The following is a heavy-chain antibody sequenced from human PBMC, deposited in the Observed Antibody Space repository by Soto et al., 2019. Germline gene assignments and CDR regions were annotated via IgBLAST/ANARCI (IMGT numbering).Heavy chain of an antibody. CDR2: INEDESEK. V-gene: IGHV3-7*05. CDR3: ARGDFYSGDL. CDR1: GFTFRSYW. J-gene: IGHJ5*02. D-gene: IGHD4-4*01. Sequence: EVQLVKSGGGLVQPGGSLRLSCVASGFTFRSYWMSWVRQAPGKGLEWVANINEDESEKNYVDSVKGRFTISRDNAKNSLYLQMNSLRPEDTAMYFCARGDFYSGDLWGQGTLVTVSP.